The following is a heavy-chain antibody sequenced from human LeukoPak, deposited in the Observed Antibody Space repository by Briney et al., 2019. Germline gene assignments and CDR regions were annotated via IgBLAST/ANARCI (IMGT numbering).Heavy chain of an antibody. CDR1: GYTFTSYG. Sequence: GASVKVSCKASGYTFTSYGISWVRQAPGQRLEWMGWINAGNGNTKYSQKFQGRVTITRDTSASTAYMELSSLRSEDTAVYYCAREENYYGMDVWGQGTTVTVSS. J-gene: IGHJ6*02. V-gene: IGHV1-3*01. CDR3: AREENYYGMDV. D-gene: IGHD2/OR15-2a*01. CDR2: INAGNGNT.